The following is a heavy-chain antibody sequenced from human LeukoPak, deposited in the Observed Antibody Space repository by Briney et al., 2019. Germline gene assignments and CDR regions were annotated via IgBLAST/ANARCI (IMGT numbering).Heavy chain of an antibody. CDR1: GFTFSSFW. V-gene: IGHV3-7*05. CDR2: IKQDGSEK. CDR3: AKDALSGWYGYSDY. Sequence: GGSLRLSCAASGFTFSSFWMSWVRQAPGKGLEWVANIKQDGSEKYYVESVKGRFTISRDNAKNSLYLQMNSLRAEDTAVYHCAKDALSGWYGYSDYWGQGTLVTVSS. J-gene: IGHJ4*02. D-gene: IGHD6-19*01.